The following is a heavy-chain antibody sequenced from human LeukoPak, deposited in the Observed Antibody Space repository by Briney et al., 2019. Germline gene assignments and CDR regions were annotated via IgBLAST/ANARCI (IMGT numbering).Heavy chain of an antibody. CDR3: ARERQRSYYGSGFDL. J-gene: IGHJ5*02. D-gene: IGHD3-10*01. CDR2: IYYSGST. Sequence: SETLSLTCTVSGGSISSYYWSWIRQPPGKGLEWIGYIYYSGSTNYNPSLKSRVTISVDTSKNQFSLKLSSVTAADTAVYYCARERQRSYYGSGFDLWGQGTLVTVSS. CDR1: GGSISSYY. V-gene: IGHV4-59*01.